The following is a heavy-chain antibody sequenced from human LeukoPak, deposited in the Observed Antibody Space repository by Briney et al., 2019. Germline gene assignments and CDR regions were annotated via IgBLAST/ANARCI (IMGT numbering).Heavy chain of an antibody. V-gene: IGHV3-7*03. CDR3: ARGHWGLDP. D-gene: IGHD7-27*01. J-gene: IGHJ5*02. CDR2: INEDGSEK. Sequence: GGSLGLSCAASGFTFSSYWMCWVRQVPGKGLEWVANINEDGSEKYYVDSVKGRFTISRDNAKNSLFLQMNSLRAEDTAVYYCARGHWGLDPWGQGTLVIVSS. CDR1: GFTFSSYW.